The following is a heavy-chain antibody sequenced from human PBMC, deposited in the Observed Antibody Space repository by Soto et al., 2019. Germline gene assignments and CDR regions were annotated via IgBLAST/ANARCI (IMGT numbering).Heavy chain of an antibody. CDR2: ISHSEVT. CDR1: GGSFSDYY. Sequence: SETLSLTCAFSGGSFSDYYWVLIRHSPGKGLEWIGEISHSEVTNFNPSLKSRVTISIDTSKNHFSLKLSFVNAADTAVYYCARGRKGYSSTWYVDWGQGPMLTFYS. V-gene: IGHV4-34*01. J-gene: IGHJ4*02. D-gene: IGHD6-13*01. CDR3: ARGRKGYSSTWYVD.